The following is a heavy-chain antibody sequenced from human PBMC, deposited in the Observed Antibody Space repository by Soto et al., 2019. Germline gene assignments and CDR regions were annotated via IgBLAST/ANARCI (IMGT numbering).Heavy chain of an antibody. CDR3: AKDRKYNYDYYYYGMDV. CDR2: ISYDGSNK. CDR1: GFTFSSYG. D-gene: IGHD1-1*01. J-gene: IGHJ6*02. V-gene: IGHV3-30*18. Sequence: GSLRLSCAASGFTFSSYGMRWVRQAPGKGLEWVAVISYDGSNKYYADSVKGRFTISRDNSKNTLYLQMNSLRAEDTAVYYCAKDRKYNYDYYYYGMDVWGQGTTVTVSS.